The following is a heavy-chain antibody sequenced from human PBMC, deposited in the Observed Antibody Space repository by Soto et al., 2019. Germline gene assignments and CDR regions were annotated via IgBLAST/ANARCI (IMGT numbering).Heavy chain of an antibody. CDR1: GGSISPFY. Sequence: SLTCTVSGGSISPFYWSWVRQPPGKGLEWIGYLYYSGNTNYNPSLKSRVTISVDASKNQVSLRLTSVTAADTAVYYCARVGGVAARTFDYWGQGPVVTVSS. CDR3: ARVGGVAARTFDY. J-gene: IGHJ4*02. D-gene: IGHD2-15*01. CDR2: LYYSGNT. V-gene: IGHV4-59*01.